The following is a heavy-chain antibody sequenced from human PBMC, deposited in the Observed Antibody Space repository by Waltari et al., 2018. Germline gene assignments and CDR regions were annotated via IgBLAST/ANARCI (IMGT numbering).Heavy chain of an antibody. Sequence: EVQLEESGGGLVQPGGSLRLSCAVSGFTFSSTWMSWVRQAPGKGLEWVANIKGDGSETYDVDSGKGRFTIFRDNTRNSLFLEMVGLRADDTAVYYCATYGPVATLDSWGQGTLVTVSS. V-gene: IGHV3-7*03. CDR1: GFTFSSTW. D-gene: IGHD2-21*01. J-gene: IGHJ4*02. CDR2: IKGDGSET. CDR3: ATYGPVATLDS.